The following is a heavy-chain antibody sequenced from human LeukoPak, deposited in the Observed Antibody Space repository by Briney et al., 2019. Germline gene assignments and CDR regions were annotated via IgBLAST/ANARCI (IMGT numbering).Heavy chain of an antibody. V-gene: IGHV4-59*08. J-gene: IGHJ3*02. CDR3: ARLSRHDDAFDI. CDR2: IYYSGST. Sequence: PSETLSLTCTVSGGSISIYYWSWIRQPPGKGLEWIGYIYYSGSTNYNPSLKSRVTISVDTSKNQFSLKLSSVTAADTAVYYCARLSRHDDAFDIWGQGTMVTVSS. CDR1: GGSISIYY.